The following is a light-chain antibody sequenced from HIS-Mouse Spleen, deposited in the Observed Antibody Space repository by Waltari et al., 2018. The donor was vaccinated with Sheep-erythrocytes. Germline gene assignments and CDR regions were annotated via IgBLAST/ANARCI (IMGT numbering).Light chain of an antibody. J-gene: IGKJ3*01. Sequence: EIVLTQSPGTLSLSPGERATLSCRASQSVSSSYLAWYQQKPGQAPRLLIYGASSRATGIPDRFSGRGSGTDFTLTIRILEPEDFAVYYCQQYGSSPLFTFGPGTKVDIK. CDR1: QSVSSSY. V-gene: IGKV3-20*01. CDR3: QQYGSSPLFT. CDR2: GAS.